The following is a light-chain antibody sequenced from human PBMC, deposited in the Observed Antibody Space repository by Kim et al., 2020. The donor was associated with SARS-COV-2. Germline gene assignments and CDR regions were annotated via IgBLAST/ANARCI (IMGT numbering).Light chain of an antibody. CDR3: QQMAT. CDR1: QSISSY. CDR2: AAS. Sequence: SYLSASEGYRVTITCRARQSISSYLNWYQQKPVKAPKLLIYAASSLQSGVPSRFSGSGSGTDFTLTISILQPEDFATYYCQQMATFGGGTKVDIK. J-gene: IGKJ4*01. V-gene: IGKV1-39*01.